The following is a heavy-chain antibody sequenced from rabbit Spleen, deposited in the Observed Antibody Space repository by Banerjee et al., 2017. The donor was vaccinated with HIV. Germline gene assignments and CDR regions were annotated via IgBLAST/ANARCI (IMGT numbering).Heavy chain of an antibody. CDR3: ARDTGSSFSSYGMDL. CDR2: IEAGSSGFT. Sequence: QSLEESGGDLVKPGASLTLTCTASGFSFSSRYYMCWVRQAPGKGLEWIACIEAGSSGFTYFASWAKGRFTISKTSSTTVTLQMTSLTAADTATYFCARDTGSSFSSYGMDLWGQGTLVTVS. D-gene: IGHD8-1*01. V-gene: IGHV1S40*01. J-gene: IGHJ6*01. CDR1: GFSFSSRYY.